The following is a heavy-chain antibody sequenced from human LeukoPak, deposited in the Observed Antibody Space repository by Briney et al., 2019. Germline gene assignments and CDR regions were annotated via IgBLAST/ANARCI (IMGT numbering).Heavy chain of an antibody. CDR3: ARRVHVPIYYYYYMDV. CDR1: GFTFSSYS. V-gene: IGHV3-48*04. J-gene: IGHJ6*03. Sequence: GGSLRLSCAASGFTFSSYSMNWVRQAPGKGLEWVSYISSSSSTIYYADSVKGRFTISRDNAKNSLYLQMNSLRAEDTAVYYCARRVHVPIYYYYYMDVWGKGTTVTVSS. CDR2: ISSSSSTI. D-gene: IGHD1-1*01.